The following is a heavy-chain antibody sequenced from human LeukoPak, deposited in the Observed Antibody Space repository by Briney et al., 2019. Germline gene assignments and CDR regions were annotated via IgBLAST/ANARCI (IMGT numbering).Heavy chain of an antibody. CDR2: IYYSGNT. D-gene: IGHD6-13*01. CDR3: ARGDSSSWYRSFDY. CDR1: GGSISSYY. J-gene: IGHJ4*02. Sequence: SETLSHTCTVSGGSISSYYWSWIRQPPGKGLEWIGYIYYSGNTNYNPSLRSRVTISGDMSKNQFSLKLTSVTAADTAVYYCARGDSSSWYRSFDYWGQGTLVTVSS. V-gene: IGHV4-59*01.